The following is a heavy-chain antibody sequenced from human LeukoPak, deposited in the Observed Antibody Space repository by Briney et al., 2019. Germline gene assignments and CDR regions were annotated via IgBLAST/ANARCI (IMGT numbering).Heavy chain of an antibody. CDR3: ATSPRGLWTRGADIVARDY. D-gene: IGHD5-12*01. Sequence: GGSLRLSCAASGFTFSNAWMSWVRQAPGKGREWVGRIKSKTDGGTTDYAAPVKGRFTISRDDSKNTLYLQMNSLKTEDTAVYYCATSPRGLWTRGADIVARDYWGQGTLVTVSS. CDR2: IKSKTDGGTT. J-gene: IGHJ4*02. V-gene: IGHV3-15*01. CDR1: GFTFSNAW.